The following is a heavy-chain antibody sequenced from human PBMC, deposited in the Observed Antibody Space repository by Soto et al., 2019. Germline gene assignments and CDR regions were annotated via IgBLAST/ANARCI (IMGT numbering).Heavy chain of an antibody. CDR1: GFIFSNFG. CDR2: ISYDGNTK. CDR3: AKDRPRRTSGYFFDY. V-gene: IGHV3-30*18. Sequence: LRLSCAASGFIFSNFGMQWGRQAPGKGLEWVASISYDGNTKKFSDSVKGRFTISRDNAKNSLYLQMNSLRAEDTAVYYCAKDRPRRTSGYFFDYWGQGTPVTVSS. D-gene: IGHD1-1*01. J-gene: IGHJ4*02.